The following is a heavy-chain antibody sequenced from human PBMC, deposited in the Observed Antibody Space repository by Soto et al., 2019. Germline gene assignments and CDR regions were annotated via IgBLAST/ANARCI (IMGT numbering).Heavy chain of an antibody. Sequence: EVQLLESGGGLVQPGGSLRLSCAASGFIFGTYAMNWVRQAPGKGLEWVSSMSTSGVSTYYADSVKGRFTISGDNSKNTLYLPMNGLRAEDTATYYCAKDRYCSGGICPPDYWGQGTLVTVSS. D-gene: IGHD2-15*01. CDR1: GFIFGTYA. V-gene: IGHV3-23*01. CDR3: AKDRYCSGGICPPDY. CDR2: MSTSGVST. J-gene: IGHJ4*02.